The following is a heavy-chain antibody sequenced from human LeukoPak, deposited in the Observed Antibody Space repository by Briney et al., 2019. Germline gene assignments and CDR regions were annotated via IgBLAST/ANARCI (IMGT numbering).Heavy chain of an antibody. CDR2: IKSKTDGETT. J-gene: IGHJ4*02. CDR1: GFTFTNDW. D-gene: IGHD3-9*01. Sequence: PGGSLRLSWAASGFTFTNDWMSWVRQAPGKGLEWVGRIKSKTDGETTDYAAPVKGRFSISRDDSKNTLYLQMNTLKTEDTAVYYCTTEGAQFLFSKYFVYFDSWGEGALVTVSS. CDR3: TTEGAQFLFSKYFVYFDS. V-gene: IGHV3-15*01.